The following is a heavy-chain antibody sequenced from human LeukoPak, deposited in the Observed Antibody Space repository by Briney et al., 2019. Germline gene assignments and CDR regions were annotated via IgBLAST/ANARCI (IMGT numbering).Heavy chain of an antibody. CDR1: GFTVSSNY. CDR2: IYSGGST. D-gene: IGHD3-22*01. CDR3: ARVRLYDSSGYYPDNWYFDL. Sequence: AGGSLRLSCAASGFTVSSNYMSWVRQAPGKGLEWVSVIYSGGSTYYADSVKGRFTISRDNSKNTLYLQMNSLRAEDTAVYYCARVRLYDSSGYYPDNWYFDLWGRGTLVTVSS. V-gene: IGHV3-53*01. J-gene: IGHJ2*01.